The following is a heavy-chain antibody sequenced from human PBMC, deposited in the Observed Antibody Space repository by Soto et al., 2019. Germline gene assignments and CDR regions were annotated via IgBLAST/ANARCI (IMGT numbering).Heavy chain of an antibody. V-gene: IGHV1-18*01. CDR2: IRAFSGRK. CDR3: ARTSSTANFEG. J-gene: IGHJ4*02. CDR1: GFNFFNYG. Sequence: QVQLVQSGAEVKKPGASVKVSCKTSGFNFFNYGYTWVRQAPGQGLEWVGCIRAFSGRKDYAPKFQGRVTLTADTSTRTAYRELGSLTSDDTAVYYCARTSSTANFEGWGQGTLVTVSS. D-gene: IGHD1-26*01.